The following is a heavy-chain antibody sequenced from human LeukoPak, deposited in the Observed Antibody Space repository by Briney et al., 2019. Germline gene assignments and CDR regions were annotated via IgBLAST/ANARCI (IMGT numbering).Heavy chain of an antibody. J-gene: IGHJ4*02. Sequence: SETLSLTCTVSGGSISSSSYYWGWIRQPPGKWLEWIGSIYYSGSTYYNPSLKSRVTISVDTSKNQFSLKLSSVTAADTAVYYCARQQSGSYLVDFDYWGQGTLVTVSS. V-gene: IGHV4-39*01. CDR2: IYYSGST. D-gene: IGHD1-26*01. CDR3: ARQQSGSYLVDFDY. CDR1: GGSISSSSYY.